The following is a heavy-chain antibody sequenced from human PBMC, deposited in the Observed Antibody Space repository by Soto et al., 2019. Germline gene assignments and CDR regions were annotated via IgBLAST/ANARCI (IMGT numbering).Heavy chain of an antibody. J-gene: IGHJ4*02. V-gene: IGHV4-34*01. CDR2: INHSGST. CDR3: ASSLFAAPIVVVSKFDY. Sequence: SETLSLTCAVYGGSFSGYYWSWIRQPPGKGLEWIGEINHSGSTNYNPSLKSRVTISVDTSKNQFSLKLSSVTAADPAVYYCASSLFAAPIVVVSKFDYWGQGTLATVSS. CDR1: GGSFSGYY. D-gene: IGHD3-22*01.